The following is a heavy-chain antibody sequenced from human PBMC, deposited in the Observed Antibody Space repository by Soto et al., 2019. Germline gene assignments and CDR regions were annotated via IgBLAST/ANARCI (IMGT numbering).Heavy chain of an antibody. V-gene: IGHV3-21*06. CDR2: ISSTTNYI. J-gene: IGHJ4*02. Sequence: EVQLVESGGGLVKPGGSLRLSCAASGFTFTRYSMNWVRQAPGKGLEWVSYISSTTNYIYYGDSMKGRFTISRDNAKNSLYLEMNYLRAEDTAVYYCARESEDLTSNFDYWGQGTLVTVSS. CDR3: ARESEDLTSNFDY. CDR1: GFTFTRYS.